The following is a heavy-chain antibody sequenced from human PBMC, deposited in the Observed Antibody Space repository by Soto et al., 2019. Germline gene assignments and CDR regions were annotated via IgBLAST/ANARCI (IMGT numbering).Heavy chain of an antibody. D-gene: IGHD5-18*01. J-gene: IGHJ6*02. Sequence: GGSLGLSCAASGFTFSSYAMDWARQAPGKGLEWVAVISYDGSNKYYVDSVKGRFTISRDNSKNTLYLQMNSLRAEATAVYYCARWIQGYYYYGMDVWGQGTTVTVSS. CDR1: GFTFSSYA. V-gene: IGHV3-30-3*01. CDR2: ISYDGSNK. CDR3: ARWIQGYYYYGMDV.